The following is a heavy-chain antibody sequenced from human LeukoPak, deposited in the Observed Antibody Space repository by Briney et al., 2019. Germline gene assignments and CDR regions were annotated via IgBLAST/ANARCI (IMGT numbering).Heavy chain of an antibody. V-gene: IGHV3-7*04. D-gene: IGHD5-12*01. CDR2: IKQDGSEK. J-gene: IGHJ6*03. Sequence: GGSLRLSCAASGFTFSSYWMSWVRQAPGKGLEWVANIKQDGSEKYYVDSVKGRFTISRDNAKNSLYLQMNSLRAEDTAVYYCARGYSGYYYYYYMDVWGKGTTVTVSS. CDR3: ARGYSGYYYYYYMDV. CDR1: GFTFSSYW.